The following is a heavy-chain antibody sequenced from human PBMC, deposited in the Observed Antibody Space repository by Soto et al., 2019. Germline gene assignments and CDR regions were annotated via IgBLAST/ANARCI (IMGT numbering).Heavy chain of an antibody. D-gene: IGHD6-19*01. J-gene: IGHJ4*02. V-gene: IGHV5-51*03. CDR3: AGRAYTRGWHNFDY. Sequence: EVQLVQSGAEVKKPGESLKISCKTSGYTFTTYWIGWVRQMPGKGLELMGIIHPGDADTRYSPSFQGQVTISADKSIATAYLQWSSLKASDTAMYYCAGRAYTRGWHNFDYWGQGTLVTVSS. CDR1: GYTFTTYW. CDR2: IHPGDADT.